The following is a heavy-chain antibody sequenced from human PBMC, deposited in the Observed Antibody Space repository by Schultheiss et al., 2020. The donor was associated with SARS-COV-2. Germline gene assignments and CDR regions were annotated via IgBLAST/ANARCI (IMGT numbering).Heavy chain of an antibody. D-gene: IGHD6-6*01. CDR2: INHSGST. J-gene: IGHJ4*02. CDR1: GGSFSGYY. CDR3: ARMYSSSSSDYFDS. V-gene: IGHV4-34*01. Sequence: SETLSLTCAVYGGSFSGYYWSWIRQPPGKGLEWIGEINHSGSTNYNPSLRSRVTLSVDTSKNQFSLSLSSVTAADTAVYYCARMYSSSSSDYFDSWGQGTLVTVSS.